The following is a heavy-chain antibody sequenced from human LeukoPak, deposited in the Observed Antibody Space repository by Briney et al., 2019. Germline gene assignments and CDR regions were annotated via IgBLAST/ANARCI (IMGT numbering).Heavy chain of an antibody. Sequence: GGSLRLSCAVSGFTFTNYAINWVRQAPGKGLEWVAVISYDGSNKYYADSVKGRFTISRDNSKNTLYLQMNSLRAEDTAVYYCARVIAVAGTDYWGQGTLVTVSS. D-gene: IGHD6-19*01. V-gene: IGHV3-30*04. CDR3: ARVIAVAGTDY. CDR2: ISYDGSNK. J-gene: IGHJ4*02. CDR1: GFTFTNYA.